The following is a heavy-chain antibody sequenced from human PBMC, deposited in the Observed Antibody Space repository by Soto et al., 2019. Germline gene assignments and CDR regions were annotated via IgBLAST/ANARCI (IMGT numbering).Heavy chain of an antibody. CDR3: ARARRYYYYMDV. CDR2: INHSGST. J-gene: IGHJ6*03. CDR1: GGSFSGYY. V-gene: IGHV4-34*01. Sequence: PSETLSLTCAVYGGSFSGYYWSWIRQPPGKGLEWIGEINHSGSTNYNPSLKSRVTISVDTSKNQFSLKLSSVTAADTAVYYCARARRYYYYMDVWGKGTPVTVSS.